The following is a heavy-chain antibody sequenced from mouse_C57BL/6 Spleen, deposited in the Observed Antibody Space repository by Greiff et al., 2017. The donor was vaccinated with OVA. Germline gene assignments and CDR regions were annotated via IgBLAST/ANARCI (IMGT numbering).Heavy chain of an antibody. V-gene: IGHV10-1*01. J-gene: IGHJ3*01. CDR1: GFSFNTYA. CDR2: IRSKSNNYAT. D-gene: IGHD1-1*01. CDR3: VGGSAAWFAY. Sequence: EVKLVESGGGLVQPKGSLKLSCAASGFSFNTYAMNWVRQAPGKGLEWVARIRSKSNNYATYYADSVKDRFTISRDDSESMLYLQMNNLKTEDTAMYYCVGGSAAWFAYWGQGTLVTVSA.